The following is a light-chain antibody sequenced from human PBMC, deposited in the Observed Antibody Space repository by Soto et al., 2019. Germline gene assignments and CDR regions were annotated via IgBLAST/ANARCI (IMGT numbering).Light chain of an antibody. CDR3: AAWDDSLTDYV. J-gene: IGLJ1*01. V-gene: IGLV1-44*01. CDR1: SSNIGRNT. CDR2: RNN. Sequence: QSVLTQAPSASETPGQRVTISCSGGSSNIGRNTVNWYQQLPGTAPKLLIYRNNRRPSGVPDRFSGSKSGTSASLAISGLQSEDEADYYCAAWDDSLTDYVFGTGTKLTGL.